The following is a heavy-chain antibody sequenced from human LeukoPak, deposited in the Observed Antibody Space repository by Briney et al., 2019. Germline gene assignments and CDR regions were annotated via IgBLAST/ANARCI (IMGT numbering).Heavy chain of an antibody. CDR1: GYTFTSYG. V-gene: IGHV1-18*01. J-gene: IGHJ4*02. Sequence: ASVKVSCKASGYTFTSYGISWVRQAPGQGLDWMGWISAYNGNTNYAQKLQGRVTMTTDTSTSTAYMELRSLRSDDTAVYYCARDVRRYCSSTSCYPLDYWGQGTLVTVSS. CDR2: ISAYNGNT. D-gene: IGHD2-2*01. CDR3: ARDVRRYCSSTSCYPLDY.